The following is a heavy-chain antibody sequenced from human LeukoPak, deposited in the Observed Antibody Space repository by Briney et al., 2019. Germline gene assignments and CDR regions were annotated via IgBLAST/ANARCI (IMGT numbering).Heavy chain of an antibody. Sequence: GGSLRLSCAASGFTFSSYAMSWVRQAPGKGLEWVSAISGSGGSTYYADSVKGRFTISRDNSKNTLYLQMNSLRAEDTAVYYCAKPDSSTWYGRGFDYWGQGTLATVSS. J-gene: IGHJ4*02. CDR3: AKPDSSTWYGRGFDY. V-gene: IGHV3-23*01. CDR1: GFTFSSYA. D-gene: IGHD6-13*01. CDR2: ISGSGGST.